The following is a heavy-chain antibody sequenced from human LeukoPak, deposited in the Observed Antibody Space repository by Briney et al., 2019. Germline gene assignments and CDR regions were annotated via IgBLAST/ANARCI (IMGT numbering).Heavy chain of an antibody. Sequence: PGGSLGLSCAASGFTFTTYTMHWVRQAPGRGLEYVSGISGNGDSTYYASSVRGKFTISRDNSKNTLYLQMGSLRPEDMAVYYCTRVPAATYYVGMDVWGQGTTVTVSS. V-gene: IGHV3-64*01. CDR2: ISGNGDST. CDR3: TRVPAATYYVGMDV. D-gene: IGHD3-10*01. J-gene: IGHJ6*02. CDR1: GFTFTTYT.